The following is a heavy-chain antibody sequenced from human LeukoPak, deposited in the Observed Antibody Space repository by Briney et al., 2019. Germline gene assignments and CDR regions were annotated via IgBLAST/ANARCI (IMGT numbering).Heavy chain of an antibody. D-gene: IGHD6-25*01. CDR2: IAYDGSYT. CDR3: ARGYRPYNSACLFAS. Sequence: GRSLRLSCAASGFTFSTYTMHWVRQAPGKGLEWVAVIAYDGSYTYYAESVRGRFTFSRDNTKNTLYLQMNSLKPEDTAVYYCARGYRPYNSACLFASWGQGTLVTVSP. J-gene: IGHJ4*02. CDR1: GFTFSTYT. V-gene: IGHV3-30*04.